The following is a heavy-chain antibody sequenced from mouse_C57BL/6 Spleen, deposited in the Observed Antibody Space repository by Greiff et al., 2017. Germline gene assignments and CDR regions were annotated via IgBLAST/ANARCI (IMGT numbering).Heavy chain of an antibody. J-gene: IGHJ1*03. V-gene: IGHV5-16*01. D-gene: IGHD2-3*01. Sequence: EVKLVESEGGLVQPGSSMKLSCTASGFTFSDYYMAWVRQVPEKGLEWVANINYDGSSTYYLDSLKSRFIFSRDNAKNILYLQMSSLKSEDTATYDYAREAIYDGYHWYFDVWGTGTTVTVSS. CDR3: AREAIYDGYHWYFDV. CDR1: GFTFSDYY. CDR2: INYDGSST.